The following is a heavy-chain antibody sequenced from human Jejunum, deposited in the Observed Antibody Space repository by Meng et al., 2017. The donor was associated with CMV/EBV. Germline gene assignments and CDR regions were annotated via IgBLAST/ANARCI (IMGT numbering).Heavy chain of an antibody. J-gene: IGHJ4*02. CDR2: INTDGSNT. Sequence: GLTVSSYWMHWVRQAPGKGLVWVSRINTDGSNTMYADSVKGRFTISRDNAKNTLYLQMNSLRAEDTAVYYCARGGSYDSSGKRIDSWGQGTLVTVSS. CDR3: ARGGSYDSSGKRIDS. D-gene: IGHD3-22*01. V-gene: IGHV3-74*03. CDR1: GLTVSSYW.